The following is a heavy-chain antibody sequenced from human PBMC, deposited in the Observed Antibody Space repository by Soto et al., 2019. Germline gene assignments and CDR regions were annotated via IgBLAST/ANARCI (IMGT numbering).Heavy chain of an antibody. Sequence: LRLSCAASGITFSSYGMHWVRQAPGKGLEWVAVISYDGSNKYYADSVKGRFTISRDNSKNTLYLQMNSLRAEDTAVYYCAKDQTGMDVWGQGTTVTVSS. CDR1: GITFSSYG. J-gene: IGHJ6*02. V-gene: IGHV3-30*18. CDR2: ISYDGSNK. CDR3: AKDQTGMDV.